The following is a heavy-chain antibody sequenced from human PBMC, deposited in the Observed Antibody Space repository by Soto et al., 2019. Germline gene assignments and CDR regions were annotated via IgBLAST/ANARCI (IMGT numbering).Heavy chain of an antibody. J-gene: IGHJ4*02. D-gene: IGHD2-21*02. CDR3: ARSIVVVTALDY. CDR1: GYTFTSYA. V-gene: IGHV1-3*01. CDR2: INAGNGNT. Sequence: SGYTFTSYAMHWVRQAPGQRLEWMGWINAGNGNTKYSQKFQGRVTITRDTSASTAYMELSSLRSEDTAVYYCARSIVVVTALDYWGQGTLVTVSS.